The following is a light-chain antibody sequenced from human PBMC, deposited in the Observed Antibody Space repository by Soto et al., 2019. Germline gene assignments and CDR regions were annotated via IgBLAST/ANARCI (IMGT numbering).Light chain of an antibody. CDR3: AAWDDSLSGYV. J-gene: IGLJ1*01. V-gene: IGLV1-47*01. Sequence: QSALNQPRRASVKPSQKATIFKYKSSSNIESNYVYWYQQLPGTAPKLLIYRNNQRPSGVPDRFSGSKSGTSASLAISGLRSEDEADYYCAAWDDSLSGYVFGTGTKVTVL. CDR1: SSNIESNY. CDR2: RNN.